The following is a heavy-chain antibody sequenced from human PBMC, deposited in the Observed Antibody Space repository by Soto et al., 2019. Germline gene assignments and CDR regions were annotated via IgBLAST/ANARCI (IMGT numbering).Heavy chain of an antibody. CDR1: GFSLSTSGVG. V-gene: IGHV2-5*02. CDR3: AHINHDILTGYKGGFDY. CDR2: IYWDDDK. Sequence: QITLTESGPTLVKPTQTLTLTCTFSGFSLSTSGVGVGWIRQPPGKALEWLALIYWDDDKRYSPSLKSRLTITKDTSKNQVDLTMTNMDPVDTSTYYCAHINHDILTGYKGGFDYWGQGTLVTVSS. D-gene: IGHD3-9*01. J-gene: IGHJ4*02.